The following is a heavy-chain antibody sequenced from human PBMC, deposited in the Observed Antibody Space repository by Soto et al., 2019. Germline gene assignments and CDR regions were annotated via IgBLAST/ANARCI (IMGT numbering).Heavy chain of an antibody. CDR2: VYYYGTP. J-gene: IGHJ6*02. CDR1: GGSVSSATYY. Sequence: SETLSLTCTVSGGSVSSATYYYNWIRQPPGKGLEWIGSVYYYGTPNYNPSLKTRVTISMDTSYNRLSLKLRSVTAADTAVYYCARDLYLRTGPWGMDVWGQGTTVTVSS. CDR3: ARDLYLRTGPWGMDV. V-gene: IGHV4-61*01. D-gene: IGHD3-16*01.